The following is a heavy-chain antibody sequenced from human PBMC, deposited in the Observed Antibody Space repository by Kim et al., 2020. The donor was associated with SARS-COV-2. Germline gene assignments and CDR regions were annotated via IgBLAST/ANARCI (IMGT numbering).Heavy chain of an antibody. J-gene: IGHJ6*02. CDR2: IGATGDTT. D-gene: IGHD5-18*01. V-gene: IGHV3-23*01. Sequence: GGSLRLSCAASGFSFSNYAMTWVRQAPGKGLQWVSGIGATGDTTDYAESVKGRFTISRDSSKNTLYLQMNSLTGDDTAVYYCARLPRGYSPGASYSLDVWGQGTTVTVSS. CDR3: ARLPRGYSPGASYSLDV. CDR1: GFSFSNYA.